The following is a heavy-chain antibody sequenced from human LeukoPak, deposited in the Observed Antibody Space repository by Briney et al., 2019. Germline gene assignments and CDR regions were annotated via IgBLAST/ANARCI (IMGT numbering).Heavy chain of an antibody. J-gene: IGHJ6*02. CDR3: ARAVHSSGWFDYYYGMDV. Sequence: NTGGSLRLSCAASGFTFSDYYMSWIRQAPGKGLEWVSYISSSGSTIYYADSVKGRFTISRDNAKNSLYLQMNSLRAEDTAVYYCARAVHSSGWFDYYYGMDVWGQGTTVTVSS. CDR2: ISSSGSTI. D-gene: IGHD6-19*01. CDR1: GFTFSDYY. V-gene: IGHV3-11*01.